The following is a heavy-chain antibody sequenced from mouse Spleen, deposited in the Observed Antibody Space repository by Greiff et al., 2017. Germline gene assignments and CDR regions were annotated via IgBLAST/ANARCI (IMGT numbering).Heavy chain of an antibody. V-gene: IGHV5-9-3*01. J-gene: IGHJ2*01. D-gene: IGHD4-1*01. CDR1: GFTFSSYA. CDR3: ARHSELGPYYFDY. CDR2: ISSGGGNT. Sequence: EVQRVESGGGLVKLGGSLKLSCAASGFTFSSYAMSWVRQTPEKRLEWVATISSGGGNTYYPDSVKGRFTISRDNAKNTLYLQMSSLKSEDTAMYYCARHSELGPYYFDYWGQGTTLTVSS.